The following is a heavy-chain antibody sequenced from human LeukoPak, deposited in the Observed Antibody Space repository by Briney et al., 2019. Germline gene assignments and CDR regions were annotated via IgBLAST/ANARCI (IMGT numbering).Heavy chain of an antibody. V-gene: IGHV3-23*01. Sequence: GGSLRLSCAASGFTFSSYAMSWVRQAPGKGLEWVSTISGSGGRTYYADSVKGRFTTSRDNSNNTLSLQMTSLRAGDTAVYYCAKDHDALVPAAQFDYWGQGTLVTVSS. CDR3: AKDHDALVPAAQFDY. CDR1: GFTFSSYA. D-gene: IGHD2-2*01. J-gene: IGHJ4*02. CDR2: ISGSGGRT.